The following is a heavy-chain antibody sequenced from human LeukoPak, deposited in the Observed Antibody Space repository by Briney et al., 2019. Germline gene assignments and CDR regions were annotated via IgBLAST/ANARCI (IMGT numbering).Heavy chain of an antibody. Sequence: DDDKYYSTSLKTRLTISKDTSKNQVVLTMTNMDPVDTATYYCARTRGFCSGGSCYSYWFDPWGQGTLVTVSS. J-gene: IGHJ5*02. CDR2: DDDK. D-gene: IGHD2-15*01. V-gene: IGHV2-70*01. CDR3: ARTRGFCSGGSCYSYWFDP.